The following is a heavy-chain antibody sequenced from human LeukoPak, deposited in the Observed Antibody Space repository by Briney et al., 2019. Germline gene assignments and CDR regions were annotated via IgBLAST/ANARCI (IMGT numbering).Heavy chain of an antibody. V-gene: IGHV3-21*01. CDR2: ISSRSYI. CDR1: GLPFSSYS. CDR3: AEGTDYYYGMDV. Sequence: GGPLRLSCGPSGLPFSSYSMMWLPQAPGEAGVCVSSISSRSYIYYADPVEGRFPISRDNAKNSLDLQVNSQRAEDRAGHYCAEGTDYYYGMDVWGKGTTVTVSS. J-gene: IGHJ6*04.